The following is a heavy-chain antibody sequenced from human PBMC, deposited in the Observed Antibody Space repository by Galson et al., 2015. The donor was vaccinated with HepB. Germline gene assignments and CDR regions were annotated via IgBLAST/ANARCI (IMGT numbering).Heavy chain of an antibody. CDR3: AKANNAGIAVAGLDY. V-gene: IGHV3-48*01. J-gene: IGHJ4*02. Sequence: SLRLSCAASAFTFFSCSMNWVRQAPGKGLEWVSYISSSSATIYYADSVKGRFTISRDNAKNTLYLQMNSLRAEDTAVYYCAKANNAGIAVAGLDYWGQGTLVTVSS. CDR1: AFTFFSCS. D-gene: IGHD6-19*01. CDR2: ISSSSATI.